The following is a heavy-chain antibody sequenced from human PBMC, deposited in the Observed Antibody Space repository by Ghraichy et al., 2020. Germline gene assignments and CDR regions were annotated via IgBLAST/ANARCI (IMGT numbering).Heavy chain of an antibody. CDR2: IKSKTDGGTT. CDR3: TTDLPYTVTPTFDY. Sequence: GGPLRLSCAASGFTFSNAWMSWVRQAPGKGLEWVGRIKSKTDGGTTDYAAPVKGRFTISRDDSKNTLYLQMNSLKTEDTAVYYCTTDLPYTVTPTFDYWGQGTLVTVSS. D-gene: IGHD4-17*01. J-gene: IGHJ4*02. V-gene: IGHV3-15*01. CDR1: GFTFSNAW.